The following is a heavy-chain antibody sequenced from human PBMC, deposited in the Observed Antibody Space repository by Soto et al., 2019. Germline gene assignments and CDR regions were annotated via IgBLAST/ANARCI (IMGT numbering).Heavy chain of an antibody. CDR2: IIPIFGTA. CDR1: GGTFSSYA. J-gene: IGHJ6*02. Sequence: SVKVSCKASGGTFSSYAISWVRQAPGQGLEWMGGIIPIFGTANYAQKFQGRVTITADESTSTAYMELSSLSAEDTAVYFCARDRYCTDGLCYRYGYGMDVWGQGTTVTVSS. V-gene: IGHV1-69*13. CDR3: ARDRYCTDGLCYRYGYGMDV. D-gene: IGHD2-8*01.